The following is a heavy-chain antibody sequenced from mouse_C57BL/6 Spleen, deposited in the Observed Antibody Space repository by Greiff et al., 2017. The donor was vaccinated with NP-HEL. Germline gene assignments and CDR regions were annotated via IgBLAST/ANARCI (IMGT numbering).Heavy chain of an antibody. CDR1: GYAFTNYL. J-gene: IGHJ4*01. CDR2: INPGSGGT. D-gene: IGHD2-3*01. V-gene: IGHV1-54*01. CDR3: ARSDGYPYYYAMDY. Sequence: VKLMESGAELVRPGTSVKVSCKASGYAFTNYLIEWVKQRPGQGLEWIGVINPGSGGTNYNEKFKGKATLTADKSSSTAYMQLSSLTSEDSAVYFCARSDGYPYYYAMDYWGQGTSVTVSS.